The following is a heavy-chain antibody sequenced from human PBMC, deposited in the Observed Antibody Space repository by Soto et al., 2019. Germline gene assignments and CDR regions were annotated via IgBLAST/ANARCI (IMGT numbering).Heavy chain of an antibody. CDR1: GYTFTSYD. V-gene: IGHV1-8*01. CDR2: MNPNSGNT. CDR3: ARSLNHPNDGSGSYYNYYYYYGMDV. J-gene: IGHJ6*02. D-gene: IGHD3-10*01. Sequence: GASVKVSCKASGYTFTSYDINWVRQATGQGLEWMGWMNPNSGNTGYAQKFQGRVTMTRNTSLSTAYMELSSLRSEDTAVYYCARSLNHPNDGSGSYYNYYYYYGMDVWGQGTTVTVSS.